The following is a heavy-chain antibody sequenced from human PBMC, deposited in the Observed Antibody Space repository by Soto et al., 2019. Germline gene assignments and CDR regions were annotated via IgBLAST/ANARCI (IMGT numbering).Heavy chain of an antibody. J-gene: IGHJ4*02. Sequence: HPGGSLRLSCAASGFTFSSYAMSWVRQAPGKGLEWVSAISGSGGSTYYADSVKGRFTISRDNSKNTLYLQMNSLRAEDTAVYYCAKEGASSGQYQLPLYYFDYWGQGTLVTVSS. D-gene: IGHD2-2*01. CDR2: ISGSGGST. V-gene: IGHV3-23*01. CDR3: AKEGASSGQYQLPLYYFDY. CDR1: GFTFSSYA.